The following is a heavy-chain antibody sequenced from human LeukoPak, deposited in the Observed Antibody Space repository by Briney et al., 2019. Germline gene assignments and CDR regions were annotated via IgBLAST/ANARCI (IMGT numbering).Heavy chain of an antibody. D-gene: IGHD6-13*01. Sequence: GGSLRLSCVGSGFTFSSHGMVWVRQAQGKGLEWVSYISPGGDTIHYANSVKGRFTISRDNAKSSLYLQMNSLRAEDTAVYYCAKGPRIAAAGTWGQGTLVTVSS. CDR1: GFTFSSHG. CDR3: AKGPRIAAAGT. CDR2: ISPGGDTI. J-gene: IGHJ4*02. V-gene: IGHV3-48*01.